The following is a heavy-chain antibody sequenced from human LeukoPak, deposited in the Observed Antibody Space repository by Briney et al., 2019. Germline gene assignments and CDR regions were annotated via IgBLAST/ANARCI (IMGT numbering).Heavy chain of an antibody. CDR1: GFIFSSYA. CDR3: AKDLAAGKEPEGVDY. V-gene: IGHV3-23*01. D-gene: IGHD6-13*01. CDR2: ISGSGGST. Sequence: GGSLRLSCAASGFIFSSYAMSWVRQAPGRGLEWVPAISGSGGSTYYADSVKGRFTISRDNSKNTLYLQMNSLRAEDTAVYYCAKDLAAGKEPEGVDYWGQGTLVTVSS. J-gene: IGHJ4*02.